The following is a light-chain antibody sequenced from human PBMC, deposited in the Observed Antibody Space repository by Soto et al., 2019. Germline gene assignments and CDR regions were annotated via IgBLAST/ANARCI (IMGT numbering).Light chain of an antibody. CDR3: QVWDSSSDHPV. Sequence: SYELTQPPSVSVAPGQTARITCGGNNIESKSVHWYQQRPGQAPMLVVYNDSDRPSGIPERFSGSNSGNTATVTISRVEAGDEADYYCQVWDSSSDHPVFGGGTKLTVL. J-gene: IGLJ2*01. V-gene: IGLV3-21*02. CDR1: NIESKS. CDR2: NDS.